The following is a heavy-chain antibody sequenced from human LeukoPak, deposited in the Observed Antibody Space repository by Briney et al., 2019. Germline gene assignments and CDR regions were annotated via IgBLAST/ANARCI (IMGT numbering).Heavy chain of an antibody. CDR3: ARGRGQDYYYYMDV. CDR1: GYTFTSYG. CDR2: ISAYNGNT. V-gene: IGHV1-18*01. Sequence: ASVNVSCKASGYTFTSYGISWVRQAPGQGLEWMGWISAYNGNTNYAQKLQGRVTMTTDTSTSTAYMELRSLRSDDTAVYYCARGRGQDYYYYMDVWGKGTTVTVSS. J-gene: IGHJ6*03. D-gene: IGHD3-10*01.